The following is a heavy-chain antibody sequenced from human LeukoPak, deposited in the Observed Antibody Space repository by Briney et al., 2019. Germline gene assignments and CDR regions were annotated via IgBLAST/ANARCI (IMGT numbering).Heavy chain of an antibody. D-gene: IGHD3-22*01. V-gene: IGHV3-23*01. CDR1: GFTFSTYA. J-gene: IGHJ4*02. Sequence: PGGSLRLSCAASGFTFSTYAMSWVRQAPGKGLEWVSDISGSGRSTNYADSVKGRFTISRDSSKNTLFLQMNSLRAEDTAVYYCAKDEKNYYGSSGYYYYWGQGTLVTVSS. CDR2: ISGSGRST. CDR3: AKDEKNYYGSSGYYYY.